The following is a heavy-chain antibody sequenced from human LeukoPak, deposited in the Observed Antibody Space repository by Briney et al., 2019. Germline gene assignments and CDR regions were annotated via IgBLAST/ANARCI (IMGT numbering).Heavy chain of an antibody. CDR1: GYTFTNFG. V-gene: IGHV1-18*01. D-gene: IGHD2-2*01. CDR3: ARGGVVPATVSNWFAP. CDR2: ISAYNGNT. J-gene: IGHJ5*02. Sequence: ASVKVSCKASGYTFTNFGITWVRQAPGQGLEWMGWISAYNGNTKYAQNLQGRVTMTTDTSTSTAYMELRSLISDDTAIYYWARGGVVPATVSNWFAPWGQGTLVTVSS.